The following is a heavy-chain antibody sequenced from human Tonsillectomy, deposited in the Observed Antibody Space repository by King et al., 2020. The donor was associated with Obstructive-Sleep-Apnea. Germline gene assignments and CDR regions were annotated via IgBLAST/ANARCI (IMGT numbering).Heavy chain of an antibody. Sequence: VQLVESGGGLVKPGGSLRLSCAASGFTFRDYYMSWIRQAAGKGLEWFSYISSRCSYKKYADCVKGRFTIARENAKNSLYLQMNSLRAEDTAVYYCAIGLDYYGSGSYGYWGQGTLVTVSS. CDR2: ISSRCSYK. D-gene: IGHD3-10*01. CDR3: AIGLDYYGSGSYGY. V-gene: IGHV3-11*06. CDR1: GFTFRDYY. J-gene: IGHJ4*02.